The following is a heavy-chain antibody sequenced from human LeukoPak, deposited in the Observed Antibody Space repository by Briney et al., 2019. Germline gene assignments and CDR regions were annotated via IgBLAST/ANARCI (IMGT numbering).Heavy chain of an antibody. CDR1: GFTFSSYS. D-gene: IGHD4-17*01. V-gene: IGHV3-21*01. CDR2: IGSSGSYI. Sequence: GGSLRLSCAASGFTFSSYSMNWVRQAPGKGLEWVSFIGSSGSYIYYADSVKGRFTISRDNAKNSLYLPMNSLRAEDTAVYYCARVTVTTFYYYYGMDVWGQGTTVTVSS. CDR3: ARVTVTTFYYYYGMDV. J-gene: IGHJ6*02.